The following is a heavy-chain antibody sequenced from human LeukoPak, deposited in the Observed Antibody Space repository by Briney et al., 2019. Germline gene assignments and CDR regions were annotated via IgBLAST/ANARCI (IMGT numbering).Heavy chain of an antibody. Sequence: PSQTLSLTCTVSRGSISSGGYYWSWIRQHPGKGLEWIGYIYYSGSTYYNPSLKSRVTISVDTSKNQFSLKLSSVTAADTAVYYCARLIIVVVPAAPLGWFDPWGQGTLVTVSS. J-gene: IGHJ5*02. D-gene: IGHD2-2*01. V-gene: IGHV4-31*03. CDR3: ARLIIVVVPAAPLGWFDP. CDR1: RGSISSGGYY. CDR2: IYYSGST.